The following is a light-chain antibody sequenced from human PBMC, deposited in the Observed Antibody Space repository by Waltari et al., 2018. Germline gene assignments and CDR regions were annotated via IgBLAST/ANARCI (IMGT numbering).Light chain of an antibody. J-gene: IGKJ2*01. V-gene: IGKV3-11*01. CDR2: DTS. CDR1: QSVRVY. Sequence: EIVLTQSPATLSLSPGERATLSCRASQSVRVYLAWYQQKPGQAPRLLIYDTSNRASGTPDRFSGSGSGTDFSLSISSLQAEDVAVYYCQQYYSIPYTFGQGTKLEIK. CDR3: QQYYSIPYT.